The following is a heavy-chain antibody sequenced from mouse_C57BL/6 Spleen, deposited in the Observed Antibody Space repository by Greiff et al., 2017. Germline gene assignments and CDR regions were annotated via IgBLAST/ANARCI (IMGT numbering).Heavy chain of an antibody. CDR3: ARGITTVVAREYYYAMDY. CDR1: GYAFTNYL. Sequence: VQLQQSGAELVRPGTSVKVSCKASGYAFTNYLIEWVKQRPGQGLEWIGVINPGSGGTNYNEKFKGKATLTADKSSSTAYMQLRSLTSEDSAVYFCARGITTVVAREYYYAMDYWGQGTSVTVSS. J-gene: IGHJ4*01. CDR2: INPGSGGT. D-gene: IGHD1-1*01. V-gene: IGHV1-54*01.